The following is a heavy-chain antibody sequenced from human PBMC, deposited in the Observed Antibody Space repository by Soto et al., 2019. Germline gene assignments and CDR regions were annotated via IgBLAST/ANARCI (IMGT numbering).Heavy chain of an antibody. CDR2: INTNTGNP. V-gene: IGHV7-4-1*01. Sequence: ASVKVSCKASGYTLTSYAMNWARQAHGQGLEWMGWINTNTGNPTYAQGFTGRFVFSLDTSVSTAYLQICSLRDEDSAIYYCTKDRHPDGIWTFYFWGQGTLVTVSS. CDR3: TKDRHPDGIWTFYF. J-gene: IGHJ4*02. CDR1: GYTLTSYA. D-gene: IGHD3-9*01.